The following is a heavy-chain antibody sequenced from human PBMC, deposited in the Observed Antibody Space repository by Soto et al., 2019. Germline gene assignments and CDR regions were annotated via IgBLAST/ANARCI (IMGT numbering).Heavy chain of an antibody. CDR2: IYYSGST. J-gene: IGHJ4*02. CDR1: GGSISSYY. CDR3: ARDSVGRGYD. D-gene: IGHD5-12*01. V-gene: IGHV4-59*01. Sequence: QVQLQESGPGLVKPSETLSLTCTVSGGSISSYYWSWIRQPPGKRLEWIGYIYYSGSTNYNPSLKSRVPISVDTSKNQFSLELRSVTAAATAVYYCARDSVGRGYDWGQGTLVTVSS.